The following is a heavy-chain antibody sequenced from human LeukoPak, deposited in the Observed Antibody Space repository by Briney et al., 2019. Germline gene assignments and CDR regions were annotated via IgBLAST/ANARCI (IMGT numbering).Heavy chain of an antibody. D-gene: IGHD4-17*01. CDR1: GYTFTSYY. CDR2: INPSGGST. CDR3: ARGLLPAGDYVGWSVFDI. J-gene: IGHJ3*02. V-gene: IGHV1-46*01. Sequence: ASVKVSCKASGYTFTSYYMHWVRQAPGQGLEWMGIINPSGGSTSYAQKFQGRVAMTRDTSTSTVYMELSSLRSEDTAVYYCARGLLPAGDYVGWSVFDIWGQGTMVTVSS.